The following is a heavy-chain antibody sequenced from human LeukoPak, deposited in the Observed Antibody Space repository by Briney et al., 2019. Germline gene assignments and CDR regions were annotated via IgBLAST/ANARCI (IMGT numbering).Heavy chain of an antibody. Sequence: SETLSLTXAVYGGSFSGYYWSWIRQPPGKGLEWIGEINHSGSTNYNPSLKSRVTISVDTSKNQFSLKLSSVTAADTAVYYCARSAIFGIGVDYWGQGTLVTVSS. D-gene: IGHD3-3*01. CDR3: ARSAIFGIGVDY. J-gene: IGHJ4*02. CDR1: GGSFSGYY. V-gene: IGHV4-34*01. CDR2: INHSGST.